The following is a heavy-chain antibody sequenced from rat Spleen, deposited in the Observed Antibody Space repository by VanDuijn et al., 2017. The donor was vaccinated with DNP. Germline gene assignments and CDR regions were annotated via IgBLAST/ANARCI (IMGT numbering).Heavy chain of an antibody. J-gene: IGHJ2*01. CDR3: GRKGNNNPFDY. D-gene: IGHD1-10*01. Sequence: EVRLVESGGGLFQPGRSLKLSCAASGFTFSDYYMAWVRQAPTKGLEWVATISTIGDNSYYRDSVKGRFTISRDDAKDTLSLQMNSLRSEDTATYYCGRKGNNNPFDYWGQGVMVTVSS. CDR1: GFTFSDYY. CDR2: ISTIGDNS. V-gene: IGHV5-25*01.